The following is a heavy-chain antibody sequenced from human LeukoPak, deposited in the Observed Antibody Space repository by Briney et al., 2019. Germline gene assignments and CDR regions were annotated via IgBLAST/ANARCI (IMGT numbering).Heavy chain of an antibody. J-gene: IGHJ4*02. CDR3: AKDVGIYCSSSSCYFDY. D-gene: IGHD2-2*01. V-gene: IGHV3-30*02. CDR2: IRYDGSNQ. Sequence: PGGSLRLSCAASEFTFRTYGMHWVRQAPGKGLEWVAFIRYDGSNQYYADSVKGRFTISRDNSKNTLYLQMNSLRAEDTAVYYCAKDVGIYCSSSSCYFDYWGQGTLVTVSS. CDR1: EFTFRTYG.